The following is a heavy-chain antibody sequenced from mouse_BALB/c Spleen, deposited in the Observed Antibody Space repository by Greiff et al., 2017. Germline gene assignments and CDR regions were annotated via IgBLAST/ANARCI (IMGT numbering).Heavy chain of an antibody. V-gene: IGHV1-82*01. CDR2: IYPGDGDT. J-gene: IGHJ4*01. CDR3: ARRAYGNYRLYAMDY. CDR1: GYAFSSSW. Sequence: VQLQQSGPELVKPGASVKISCKASGYAFSSSWMNWVKQRPGQGLEWIGRIYPGDGDTNYNGKFKGKATLTADKSSSTAYMQLSSLTSVDSAVYFCARRAYGNYRLYAMDYWGQGNSVTVSS. D-gene: IGHD2-10*02.